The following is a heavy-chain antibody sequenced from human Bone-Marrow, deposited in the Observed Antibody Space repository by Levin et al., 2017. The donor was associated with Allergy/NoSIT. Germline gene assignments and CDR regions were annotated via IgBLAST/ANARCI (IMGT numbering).Heavy chain of an antibody. CDR2: ISYDGSNK. J-gene: IGHJ4*02. D-gene: IGHD3-16*01. CDR1: GFTFSSYA. V-gene: IGHV3-30-3*01. CDR3: ARDGGRSPDY. Sequence: LSLTCAASGFTFSSYAMHWVRQAPGKGLEWVAVISYDGSNKYYADSVKGRFTISRDNSKNTLYLQMNSLRAEDTAVYYCARDGGRSPDYWGQGTLVTVSS.